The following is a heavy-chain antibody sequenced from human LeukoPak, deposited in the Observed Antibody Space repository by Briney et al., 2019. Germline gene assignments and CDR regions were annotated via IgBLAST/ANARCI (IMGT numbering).Heavy chain of an antibody. D-gene: IGHD6-19*01. J-gene: IGHJ4*02. CDR1: GFTFSSYS. Sequence: PGGSLRLSCAASGFTFSSYSMNWVRQAPGKGLEWVSSISSSSSYIYYADSVKGRFTISRDNAKNSLYLQMNSLRAEDTAVYYCARESGAVAGTGIDYWGQGTLVTVSS. CDR2: ISSSSSYI. CDR3: ARESGAVAGTGIDY. V-gene: IGHV3-21*01.